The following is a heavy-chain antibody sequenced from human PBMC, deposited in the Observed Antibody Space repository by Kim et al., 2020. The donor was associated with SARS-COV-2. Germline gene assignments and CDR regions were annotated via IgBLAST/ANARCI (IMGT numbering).Heavy chain of an antibody. J-gene: IGHJ4*02. V-gene: IGHV1-18*04. CDR3: ARGPVSLGGHVWGSYY. CDR2: SSAYNGNT. Sequence: ASVKVSCKASGYTFTSYGISWGRQAPGQGLEWMGWSSAYNGNTNYAQKLQGRVTMTTDTSTSTAYMELRSLRSEDTAVYYCARGPVSLGGHVWGSYYWGQGTLVTISS. D-gene: IGHD3-16*01. CDR1: GYTFTSYG.